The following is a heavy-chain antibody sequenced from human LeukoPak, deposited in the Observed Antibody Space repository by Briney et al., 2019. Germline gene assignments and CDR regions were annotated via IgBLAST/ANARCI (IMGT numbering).Heavy chain of an antibody. CDR1: GGTFSSYA. V-gene: IGHV1-2*02. Sequence: ASVKVSCKASGGTFSSYAISWVRQAPGQGLEWMGWINPNSGGTNYAQKFQGRVTMTRDTSISTAYMELSRLRSDDTAVYYCARFSGSYDFDYWGQGTLVTVSS. D-gene: IGHD1-26*01. CDR3: ARFSGSYDFDY. J-gene: IGHJ4*02. CDR2: INPNSGGT.